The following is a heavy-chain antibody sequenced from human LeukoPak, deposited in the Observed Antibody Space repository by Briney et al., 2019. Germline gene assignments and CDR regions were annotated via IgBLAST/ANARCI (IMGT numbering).Heavy chain of an antibody. J-gene: IGHJ4*02. Sequence: GGSLRLSCAASGFSFSIYSMNWVRQAPGKGLEWVSSISSSSSYIYYADSVKGRFTISRDNAKNSLYLQMDSLRAEDTAVYYCARAYYGSGTSHFDSWGQGTLVTVSS. CDR3: ARAYYGSGTSHFDS. CDR1: GFSFSIYS. V-gene: IGHV3-21*01. D-gene: IGHD3-10*01. CDR2: ISSSSSYI.